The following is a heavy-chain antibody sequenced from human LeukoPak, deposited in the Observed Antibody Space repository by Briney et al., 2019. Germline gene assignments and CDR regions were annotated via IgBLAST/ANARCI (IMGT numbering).Heavy chain of an antibody. CDR3: ARHRAEMATITDDTFDM. J-gene: IGHJ3*02. Sequence: SETLSLTCTVSGSSIGPYSRSWIRQPPGKGLEWIGYIYTTGSTHYNPSLKSRVTMSLDTSKNQFSLWLTSVTAADTAVFYCARHRAEMATITDDTFDMWGRGTMVTVSS. V-gene: IGHV4-4*09. CDR2: IYTTGST. CDR1: GSSIGPYS. D-gene: IGHD5-24*01.